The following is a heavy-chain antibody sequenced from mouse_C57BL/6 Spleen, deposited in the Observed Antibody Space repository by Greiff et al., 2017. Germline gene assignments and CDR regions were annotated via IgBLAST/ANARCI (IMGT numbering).Heavy chain of an antibody. D-gene: IGHD2-12*01. CDR2: IYSGDGDT. Sequence: VQLQQSGPELVKPGASVKISCKASGYAFSSFWMNWVKQRPGQGLEWIGRIYSGDGDTNYNEKFKGKATLTADKSSSTAYMQLSSLTSEDSAVYFCVRGGSYNAMDYWGQGTSVTVSS. CDR1: GYAFSSFW. V-gene: IGHV1-82*01. J-gene: IGHJ4*01. CDR3: VRGGSYNAMDY.